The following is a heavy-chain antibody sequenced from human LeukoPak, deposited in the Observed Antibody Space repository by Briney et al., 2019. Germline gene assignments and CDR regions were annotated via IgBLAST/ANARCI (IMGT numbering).Heavy chain of an antibody. CDR1: GGSISSYY. CDR3: ARVRYYYDSSGYFQGSAFDI. CDR2: IHYSGST. Sequence: PSETLSLTCTVSGGSISSYYWSWIRQPPGKGLEWIGYIHYSGSTNYNPSLKSRVTISVDTSKNQFSLKLSSVTAADTAVYYCARVRYYYDSSGYFQGSAFDIWGQGTMVTVSS. V-gene: IGHV4-59*08. J-gene: IGHJ3*02. D-gene: IGHD3-22*01.